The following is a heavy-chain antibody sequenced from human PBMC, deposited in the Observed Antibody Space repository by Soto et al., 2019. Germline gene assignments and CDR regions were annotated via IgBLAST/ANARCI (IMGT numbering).Heavy chain of an antibody. D-gene: IGHD2-8*02. CDR2: IDPSDSQT. CDR3: ASSVLVTSTMNYFDL. Sequence: GESLKISCKGSGYSFAGYWITWVRQKPGKGLEWMGRIDPSDSQTYYSPSFRGHVTISATKSITTVFLQWSSLRASDTAMYYCASSVLVTSTMNYFDLWGQGTLVTSPQ. V-gene: IGHV5-10-1*01. J-gene: IGHJ4*02. CDR1: GYSFAGYW.